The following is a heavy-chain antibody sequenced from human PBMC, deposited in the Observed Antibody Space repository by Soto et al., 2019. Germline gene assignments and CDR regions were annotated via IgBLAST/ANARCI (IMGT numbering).Heavy chain of an antibody. CDR2: IYYSGTT. V-gene: IGHV4-31*03. CDR3: ARDEILERLEDISYFDR. Sequence: SETLSLTCTVSGGSISSGGYYWSWIRQHPGKGLEWIGYIYYSGTTYYNPSLKSRVAISVDTSKNQFSLKLRSVTAADTAVYYCARDEILERLEDISYFDRWGRGTLVTVSS. CDR1: GGSISSGGYY. D-gene: IGHD1-1*01. J-gene: IGHJ2*01.